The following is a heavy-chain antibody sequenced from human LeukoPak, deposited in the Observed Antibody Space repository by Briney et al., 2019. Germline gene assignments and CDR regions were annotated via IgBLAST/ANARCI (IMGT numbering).Heavy chain of an antibody. D-gene: IGHD3-10*01. J-gene: IGHJ4*02. CDR1: GGSISSYY. Sequence: SETLSLTCAVSGGSISSYYWSWIRQPPGKGLEWIGYIYYSGSTNYNPSLKSPVTISIDTSKNLFSLKLSSVTAADTAVYYCARSGIQLWFGFDYWGQGTRVTVSS. V-gene: IGHV4-59*01. CDR3: ARSGIQLWFGFDY. CDR2: IYYSGST.